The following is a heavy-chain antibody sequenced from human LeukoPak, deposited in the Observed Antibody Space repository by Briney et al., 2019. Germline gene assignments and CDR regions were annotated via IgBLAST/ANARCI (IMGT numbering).Heavy chain of an antibody. D-gene: IGHD2-2*01. V-gene: IGHV3-74*01. Sequence: GGSLRLSCAASGFTFSSNWMHWVRHAPGKGLVWVSRINSDGSSTNYADSVKGRFTISRDNAKNTLYLQMNSLRVEDTAVYYCTRVPYCSTSCYAFDYWGQGTLVTVSS. J-gene: IGHJ4*02. CDR3: TRVPYCSTSCYAFDY. CDR2: INSDGSST. CDR1: GFTFSSNW.